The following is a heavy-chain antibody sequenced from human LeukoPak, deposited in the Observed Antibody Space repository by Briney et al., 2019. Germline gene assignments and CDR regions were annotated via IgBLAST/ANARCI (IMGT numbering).Heavy chain of an antibody. J-gene: IGHJ4*02. V-gene: IGHV4-59*01. CDR3: ASLVVNNYFDY. CDR1: GGSITDYY. Sequence: SETLSLTCTVSGGSITDYYWSWIRQPPGKGLEWIGFVYYSGTTSYNPSLKSRVTISVDTSKNQFSLKRSSVTAADTAVYYCASLVVNNYFDYWGQGTLVTVSS. D-gene: IGHD3-22*01. CDR2: VYYSGTT.